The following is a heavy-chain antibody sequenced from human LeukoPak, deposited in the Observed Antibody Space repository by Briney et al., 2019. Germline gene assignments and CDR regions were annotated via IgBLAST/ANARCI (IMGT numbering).Heavy chain of an antibody. J-gene: IGHJ4*02. CDR3: ARGGSSSYGYDY. V-gene: IGHV3-13*01. D-gene: IGHD6-13*01. Sequence: GGSLRLSCAASGFTFSSYDMHWVRQATGKGLEWVSAIGTAGDTYYPGSVKGRFTISRENAKNSLYLQMNSLRAGDTAVYYCARGGSSSYGYDYWGQGTLVTVPS. CDR1: GFTFSSYD. CDR2: IGTAGDT.